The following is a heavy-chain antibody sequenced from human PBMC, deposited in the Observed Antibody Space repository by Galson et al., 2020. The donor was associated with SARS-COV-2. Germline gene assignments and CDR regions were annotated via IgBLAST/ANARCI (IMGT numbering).Heavy chain of an antibody. J-gene: IGHJ6*02. D-gene: IGHD2-15*01. CDR1: GYTFTSYG. CDR3: ARDRIVVVAAKISYYYSAMDG. V-gene: IGHV1-18*04. CDR2: ISAYNGNT. Sequence: ASVKVSCKASGYTFTSYGISWVRQAPGQGLEWMGWISAYNGNTNYAQKLQGRVTMTTDTSTSTAYMELRSLRSDDTAVYYCARDRIVVVAAKISYYYSAMDGGCQGTTVPV.